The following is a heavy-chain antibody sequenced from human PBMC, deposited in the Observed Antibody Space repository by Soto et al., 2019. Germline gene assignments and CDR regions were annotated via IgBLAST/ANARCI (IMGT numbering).Heavy chain of an antibody. J-gene: IGHJ4*02. CDR2: ISGSGGST. CDR3: AKDSWASWIYHY. V-gene: IGHV3-23*01. CDR1: GFTFSSYA. Sequence: EVQLLESGGGLVQPGGSLRLSCAASGFTFSSYAMSWVRQAPGKGLEWVSAISGSGGSTYYADSVKGRFTISRDNSKNTLYLQMNSLRAEDTAVDYCAKDSWASWIYHYWGQGTLVTVSS. D-gene: IGHD5-12*01.